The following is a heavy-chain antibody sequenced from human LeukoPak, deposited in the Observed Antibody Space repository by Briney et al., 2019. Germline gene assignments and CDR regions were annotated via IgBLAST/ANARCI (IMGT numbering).Heavy chain of an antibody. CDR3: VKVGDIAAAGTGFDS. D-gene: IGHD6-13*01. CDR1: GFTFSSDA. V-gene: IGHV3-64D*06. CDR2: ISSNGGST. J-gene: IGHJ4*02. Sequence: GGSLRLSCSASGFTFSSDAMHWVRQAPGKGLEYVSAISSNGGSTYYADSVKGRFTISRDNSKNTLYLQMSNLRAEDTAVYYCVKVGDIAAAGTGFDSWGQGTLVTVSS.